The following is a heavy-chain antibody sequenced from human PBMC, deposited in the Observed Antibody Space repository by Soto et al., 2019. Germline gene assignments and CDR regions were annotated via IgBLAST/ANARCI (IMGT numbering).Heavy chain of an antibody. D-gene: IGHD1-7*01. CDR3: ASRDPGTSVDY. V-gene: IGHV4-4*02. Sequence: SETLSLTCAVSGGSFTSNNWWTWVRQPPGQGLEWIGEIYRTGSTNYNPSLKRRVTISLDKSENQFSLKVTSLTAADTAVYYCASRDPGTSVDYWGQGTLVTVSS. J-gene: IGHJ4*02. CDR2: IYRTGST. CDR1: GGSFTSNNW.